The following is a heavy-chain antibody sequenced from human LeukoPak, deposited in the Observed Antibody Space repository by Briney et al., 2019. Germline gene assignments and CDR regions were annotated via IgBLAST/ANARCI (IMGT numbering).Heavy chain of an antibody. D-gene: IGHD2-15*01. CDR3: ARYCSGGSCFLNYYGMDV. CDR2: ISGNSRDT. V-gene: IGHV3-23*01. J-gene: IGHJ6*02. CDR1: GFTFSIYA. Sequence: QSGGSLRLSCAASGFTFSIYAMTWVRQAPGKGLEWVSAISGNSRDTHYIDSVKGRFTISRDNSKNTLYLQMNSLRDDDTAVYYCARYCSGGSCFLNYYGMDVWGQGTTVTVSS.